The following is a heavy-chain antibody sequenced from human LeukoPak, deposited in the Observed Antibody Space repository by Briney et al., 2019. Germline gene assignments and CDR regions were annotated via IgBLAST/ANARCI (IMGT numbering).Heavy chain of an antibody. D-gene: IGHD6-13*01. J-gene: IGHJ6*02. CDR2: FGPEDGET. CDR1: GYTLTELS. Sequence: APVKVSCKVSGYTLTELSMHWVRQAPGKGLEWMGGFGPEDGETIYAQKFQGRVTMTEDTSTDTAYMELSSLRSEDTAVYYCATVAGYSSSWYRGQYYYGMDVWGQGTTVTVSS. CDR3: ATVAGYSSSWYRGQYYYGMDV. V-gene: IGHV1-24*01.